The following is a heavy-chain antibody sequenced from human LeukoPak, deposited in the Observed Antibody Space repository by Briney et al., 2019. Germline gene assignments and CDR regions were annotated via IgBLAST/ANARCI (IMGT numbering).Heavy chain of an antibody. CDR2: IYYSGST. CDR3: ARHATLRGYSYAAFDS. D-gene: IGHD5-18*01. V-gene: IGHV4-59*08. J-gene: IGHJ4*02. Sequence: SETLSLTCTVSGGSISSYYWSWIRQPPGKGLEWIGYIYYSGSTNYNPSLKSRVTISVDRSKNQFSLKLSSVTAADTAVYYCARHATLRGYSYAAFDSWGQGTLVTVSS. CDR1: GGSISSYY.